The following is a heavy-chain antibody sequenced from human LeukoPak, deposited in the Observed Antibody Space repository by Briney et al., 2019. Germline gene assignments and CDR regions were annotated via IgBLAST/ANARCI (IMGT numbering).Heavy chain of an antibody. CDR3: ARDLGYSSGWAD. CDR2: ISYDGSNK. D-gene: IGHD6-19*01. Sequence: GRSLRLSCAASGFTFSSYAMHWVRQAPGKGLEWVAVISYDGSNKYYADSVKGRFTISGDNSKNTLYLQMNSLRAEDTAVYYCARDLGYSSGWADWGQGTLVTVSS. CDR1: GFTFSSYA. V-gene: IGHV3-30*04. J-gene: IGHJ4*02.